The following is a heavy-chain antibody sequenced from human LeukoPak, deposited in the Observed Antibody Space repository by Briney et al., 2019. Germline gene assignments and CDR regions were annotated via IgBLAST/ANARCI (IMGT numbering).Heavy chain of an antibody. CDR1: GGSISSGGYY. V-gene: IGHV4-31*03. CDR2: IYYSGST. CDR3: AREERISGWLHYYYYMDV. D-gene: IGHD3-3*02. Sequence: SETLSLTCTVSGGSISSGGYYWCWIRQHPGKGLEWIGYIYYSGSTYYNPSLKSRVTISVDTSKNQFSLKLSSVTAADTAVYYCAREERISGWLHYYYYMDVWGKGTTVTVSS. J-gene: IGHJ6*03.